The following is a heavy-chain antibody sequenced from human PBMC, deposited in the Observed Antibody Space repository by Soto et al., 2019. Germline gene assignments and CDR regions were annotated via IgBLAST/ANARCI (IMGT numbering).Heavy chain of an antibody. Sequence: QITLKEAGPTLVKPTQTLTLTCSFSGFSLITSGVGVGWIRQPPVKALDWLALLYWDDDTGYSTSLRNRLTITKDTSRNQGVLTMTNMDPADTATYYCAHTMAPRIFDSWGQGTLVTVSS. V-gene: IGHV2-5*02. CDR1: GFSLITSGVG. CDR2: LYWDDDT. J-gene: IGHJ4*02. CDR3: AHTMAPRIFDS.